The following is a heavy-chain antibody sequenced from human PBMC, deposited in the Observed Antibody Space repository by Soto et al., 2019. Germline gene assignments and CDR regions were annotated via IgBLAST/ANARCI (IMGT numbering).Heavy chain of an antibody. J-gene: IGHJ3*02. V-gene: IGHV3-53*01. CDR2: IYSGGDT. CDR3: ARVGYCSGGSCYVNGAFDI. CDR1: GFTVSSYY. Sequence: GGSLRLSCAASGFTVSSYYMTWVRMAPGKGMEWVSVIYSGGDTFFADSVGGRFTLSRENSKNTLYLQMNSLRAEDTAVYYCARVGYCSGGSCYVNGAFDIWGPGTMVTVSS. D-gene: IGHD2-15*01.